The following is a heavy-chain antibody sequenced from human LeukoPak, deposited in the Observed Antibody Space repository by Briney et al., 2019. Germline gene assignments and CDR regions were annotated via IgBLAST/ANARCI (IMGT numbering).Heavy chain of an antibody. CDR2: IHSSDSYI. J-gene: IGHJ3*02. D-gene: IGHD4-23*01. V-gene: IGHV3-21*01. Sequence: GGSLRLSCAASGFTFSSYYMNWVRQAPGKGLEWVSPIHSSDSYINYADSVRGRFTISRGNAKSSLYLQMNSLRAEDTAVYYCARGVLGYGRNDAFDIWGQGTMVTVSS. CDR3: ARGVLGYGRNDAFDI. CDR1: GFTFSSYY.